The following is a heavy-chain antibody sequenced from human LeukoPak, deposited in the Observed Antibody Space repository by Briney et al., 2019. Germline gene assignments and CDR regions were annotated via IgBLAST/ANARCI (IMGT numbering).Heavy chain of an antibody. Sequence: ASVKVSCKASGYTFTSYDINWVRQATGQGLEWMGWMNPNSGNTGYAQKFQGRVTVTRNTSISTAYMELSSLRSEDTAVYYCARAGRSSSWYGGYNWFDPWGQGTLVTVSS. J-gene: IGHJ5*02. CDR3: ARAGRSSSWYGGYNWFDP. V-gene: IGHV1-8*01. CDR2: MNPNSGNT. CDR1: GYTFTSYD. D-gene: IGHD6-13*01.